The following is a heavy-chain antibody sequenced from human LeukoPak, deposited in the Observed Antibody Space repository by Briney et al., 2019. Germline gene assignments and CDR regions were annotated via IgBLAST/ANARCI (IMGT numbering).Heavy chain of an antibody. J-gene: IGHJ4*02. CDR3: ARARYSDF. CDR2: INEDGSEK. V-gene: IGHV3-7*01. Sequence: QPGGSLRLSCVASGFTFSNYWMTWVRQAPGKGLEWVANINEDGSEKNYADSVKGRFTISRDNTKNSLYLQMNSLRGEDTAVYYCARARYSDFWGQGTLVTVSS. CDR1: GFTFSNYW.